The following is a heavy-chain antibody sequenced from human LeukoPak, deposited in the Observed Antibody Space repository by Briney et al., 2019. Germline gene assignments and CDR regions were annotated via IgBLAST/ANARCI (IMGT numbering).Heavy chain of an antibody. CDR2: IYYIGTT. CDR1: GGSISSYY. J-gene: IGHJ4*02. D-gene: IGHD3-22*01. V-gene: IGHV4-59*13. Sequence: SETLSLTCTVSGGSISSYYWSWIRQPPGKGLEWIGYIYYIGTTNYNPSLKSRVTISIDTSKNQFSLKLSSVTAADTAVYYCAREGVGSSGYYPFDYWGQGILVTVSS. CDR3: AREGVGSSGYYPFDY.